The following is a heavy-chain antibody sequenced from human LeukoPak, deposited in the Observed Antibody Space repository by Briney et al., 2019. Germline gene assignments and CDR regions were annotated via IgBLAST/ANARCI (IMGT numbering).Heavy chain of an antibody. D-gene: IGHD4-17*01. CDR2: ISGSGGIT. CDR3: APLGVTTWLDY. Sequence: GGSLRLSCAASGFTFSSNAMSWVRQAPGKGLEWVSGISGSGGITYYADSVKVRFTISRDNSKNTLYLQMNSLRAEDTAVYYCAPLGVTTWLDYWGQGTLVTVSS. CDR1: GFTFSSNA. J-gene: IGHJ4*02. V-gene: IGHV3-23*01.